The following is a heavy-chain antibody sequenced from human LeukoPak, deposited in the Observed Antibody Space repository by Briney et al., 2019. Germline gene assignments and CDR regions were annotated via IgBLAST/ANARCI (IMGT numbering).Heavy chain of an antibody. CDR2: IYYNRNT. V-gene: IGHV4-59*08. CDR1: GGSISSYY. J-gene: IGHJ4*02. Sequence: SETLSLTCTVSGGSISSYYWSWIRQPPGKGLEWIGYIYYNRNTNYNPSLKSRVTMSVDTSKNQFSLKLSSVTAADTAVYYCARHGYCSGGSCYSETDYWGQGALVAVSS. CDR3: ARHGYCSGGSCYSETDY. D-gene: IGHD2-15*01.